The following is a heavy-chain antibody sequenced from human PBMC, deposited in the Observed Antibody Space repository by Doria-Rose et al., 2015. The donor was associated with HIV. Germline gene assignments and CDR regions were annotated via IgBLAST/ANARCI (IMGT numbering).Heavy chain of an antibody. J-gene: IGHJ4*02. CDR1: GVSLSSPGMG. CDR2: IFSNDER. CDR3: ARIKSSRWYHKYYFDF. D-gene: IGHD6-13*01. Sequence: QITLKESSPVLVKPTETLTLTCTVSGVSLSSPGMGVSRIRQPPGKALEWLANIFSNDERSYNTSLKSRLTISRSTSKGQVVLTITDMDPVDTATYFCARIKSSRWYHKYYFDFWGQGTLVIVSA. V-gene: IGHV2-26*01.